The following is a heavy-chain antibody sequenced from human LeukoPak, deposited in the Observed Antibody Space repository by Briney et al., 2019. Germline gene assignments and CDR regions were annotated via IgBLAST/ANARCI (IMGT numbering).Heavy chain of an antibody. J-gene: IGHJ6*02. CDR2: INAGNGNT. Sequence: ASVKVSCKASGYTFTSYAMHWVRQAPGQRLEWMGWINAGNGNTKYSQKFQGRVTITRDTSASTAYMELSSLRSEDTAVYYCARDLPRVWFGELYYGMDVWGQGTTVTVSS. D-gene: IGHD3-10*01. CDR3: ARDLPRVWFGELYYGMDV. V-gene: IGHV1-3*01. CDR1: GYTFTSYA.